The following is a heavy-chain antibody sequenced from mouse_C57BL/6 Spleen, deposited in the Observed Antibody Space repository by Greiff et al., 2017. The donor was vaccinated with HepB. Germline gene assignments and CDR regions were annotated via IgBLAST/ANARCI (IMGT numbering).Heavy chain of an antibody. CDR2: IYPSDSET. V-gene: IGHV1-61*01. J-gene: IGHJ2*01. D-gene: IGHD1-1*01. Sequence: QVQLQQPGAELVRPGSSVKLSCKASGYTFTSYWMDWVKQRPGQGLEWIGNIYPSDSETHYNQKFKDKATLTVDKSSSTAYMQLSSLTSEDSAVYYCARRITTVVAYYFDYWGQAPLSQSPQ. CDR3: ARRITTVVAYYFDY. CDR1: GYTFTSYW.